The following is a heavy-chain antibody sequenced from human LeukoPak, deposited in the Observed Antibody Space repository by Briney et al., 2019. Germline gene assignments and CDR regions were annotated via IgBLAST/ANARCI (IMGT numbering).Heavy chain of an antibody. CDR2: IYHSGST. D-gene: IGHD3-22*01. Sequence: SETLSLTCTVSGYSISSGYYWGWIRQPPGKGLEWIGSIYHSGSTYYNPSLKSRVTISVDTSKNQFSLKLSSVTAADTAVYYCARGVEYYDSSGYRPYNWFDPWGQGTLVTVSS. CDR1: GYSISSGYY. V-gene: IGHV4-38-2*02. CDR3: ARGVEYYDSSGYRPYNWFDP. J-gene: IGHJ5*02.